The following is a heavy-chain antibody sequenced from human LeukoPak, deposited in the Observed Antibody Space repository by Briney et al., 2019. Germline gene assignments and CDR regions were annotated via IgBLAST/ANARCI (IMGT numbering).Heavy chain of an antibody. V-gene: IGHV3-13*05. Sequence: PGGSLRLSCAASGFTFSSYDMHWVRQATGRGLEWVSAIGTAGDPYYPGSVKGRFTISRENAKNSLYLQMNSLRAGDTAVYYCARAGCRGGSCYGYFDYWGQGTLVTVSS. CDR3: ARAGCRGGSCYGYFDY. CDR1: GFTFSSYD. D-gene: IGHD2-15*01. CDR2: IGTAGDP. J-gene: IGHJ4*02.